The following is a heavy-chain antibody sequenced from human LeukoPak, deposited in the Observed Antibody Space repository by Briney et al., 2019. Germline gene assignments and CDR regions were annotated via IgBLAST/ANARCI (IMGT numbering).Heavy chain of an antibody. D-gene: IGHD2-21*01. CDR1: GGSISSYY. CDR2: IYTSGST. J-gene: IGHJ3*02. V-gene: IGHV4-4*07. Sequence: PSETLSLTCTVSGGSISSYYWSWIRQPAGKGLEWIGRIYTSGSTNYNPSLKSRVTMSVDTSKNQFSLKLSSVTAADTAVYYCASLVVVIASIRTNDAFDIWGQGTMVTVSS. CDR3: ASLVVVIASIRTNDAFDI.